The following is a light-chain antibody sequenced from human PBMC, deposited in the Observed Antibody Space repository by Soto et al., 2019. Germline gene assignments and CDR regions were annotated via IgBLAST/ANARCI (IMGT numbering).Light chain of an antibody. CDR3: QQYNNWPLIT. J-gene: IGKJ5*01. CDR2: GAS. Sequence: EVLMTQSPTTLSVSPGERATLSCRASQNIRNKLAWYQQKPGQAPRLLISGASTRATGIPARFSGSGSGTVFTLTISSLQSEDFAVYYCQQYNNWPLITFGQGTRLEI. CDR1: QNIRNK. V-gene: IGKV3-15*01.